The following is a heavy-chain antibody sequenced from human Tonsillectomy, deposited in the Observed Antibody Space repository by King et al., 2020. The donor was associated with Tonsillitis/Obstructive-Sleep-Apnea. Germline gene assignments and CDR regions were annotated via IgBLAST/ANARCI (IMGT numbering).Heavy chain of an antibody. CDR1: GYTFTGYH. CDR3: ARSEEQWLAHYHMDV. V-gene: IGHV1-2*06. CDR2: INPNSGGT. Sequence: QLVQSGAEVKKPGASVMVSCKASGYTFTGYHIHWVRQAPGQGLEWMGRINPNSGGTNYAQKFQGRVTMTRDTSISTAYMELSRLRSDDTAVYYCARSEEQWLAHYHMDVWGTGTTVTVSS. J-gene: IGHJ6*03. D-gene: IGHD6-19*01.